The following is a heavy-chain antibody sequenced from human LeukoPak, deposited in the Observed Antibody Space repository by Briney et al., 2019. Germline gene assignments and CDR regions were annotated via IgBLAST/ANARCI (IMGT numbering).Heavy chain of an antibody. D-gene: IGHD6-19*01. CDR1: GYTLTELS. Sequence: ASVKVSCKVSGYTLTELSMHWVRQAPGKGLEWMGGFDPEDGETIYAQKFQGRVTMTEDTSTDTAYMELSSLRSEDTAVYYCATEQSVAGTPFFDYWGQGTMVTVSS. J-gene: IGHJ4*02. V-gene: IGHV1-24*01. CDR3: ATEQSVAGTPFFDY. CDR2: FDPEDGET.